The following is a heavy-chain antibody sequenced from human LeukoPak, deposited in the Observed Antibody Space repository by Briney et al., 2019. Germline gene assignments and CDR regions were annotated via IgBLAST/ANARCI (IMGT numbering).Heavy chain of an antibody. J-gene: IGHJ5*02. CDR3: ARSFARRATVLVNWFDP. Sequence: SETLSLTCTVSGYSISSGYYWGWIRQPPGKGLEWIGSIYHSGSTYYNPSLKSRVTISVDTSKNQFSLKLSSVTAADTAVYYCARSFARRATVLVNWFDPWGQGTLVTVSS. D-gene: IGHD4-17*01. CDR2: IYHSGST. CDR1: GYSISSGYY. V-gene: IGHV4-38-2*02.